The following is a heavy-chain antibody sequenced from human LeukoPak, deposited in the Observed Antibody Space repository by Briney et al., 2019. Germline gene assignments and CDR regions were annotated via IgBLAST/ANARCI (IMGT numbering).Heavy chain of an antibody. CDR1: GYTFTSYY. V-gene: IGHV1-46*01. J-gene: IGHJ6*02. CDR2: INPSISST. CDR3: AREGYGSGRRLGMDV. D-gene: IGHD3-10*01. Sequence: GASVKVSCKASGYTFTSYYMHWVRQAPGQGLEWMGIINPSISSTSYAQKFQGRVTLTRDTSTSTVYMELSSLRFEDTSVYYCAREGYGSGRRLGMDVWGQGTTVTVSS.